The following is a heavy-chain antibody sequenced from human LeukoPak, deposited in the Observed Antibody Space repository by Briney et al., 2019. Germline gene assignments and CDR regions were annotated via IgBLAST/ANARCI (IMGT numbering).Heavy chain of an antibody. D-gene: IGHD1-26*01. CDR2: INHSGST. V-gene: IGHV4-34*01. J-gene: IGHJ5*02. CDR3: ARTGGTIQEPEIWFDP. CDR1: GGSFSGYY. Sequence: TASETLSLTCAVYGGSFSGYYWSWIRQPPGKGLEWIGEINHSGSTNYNPSLKSRVTISVDTSKNQFSLKLSSVTAADTAVYYCARTGGTIQEPEIWFDPWGQGTLVTVSS.